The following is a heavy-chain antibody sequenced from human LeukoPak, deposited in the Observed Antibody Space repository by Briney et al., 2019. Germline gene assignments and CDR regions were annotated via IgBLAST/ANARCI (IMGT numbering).Heavy chain of an antibody. Sequence: GGSLRLSCAASGFIFSSYWMHWVRQAPGKGLVWVSRINSDGSSTSYADSVKGRFTISRDNAKNTLYLQMNSLRAEDTAVYYCAKMLGFGEPDFDYWGQGTLVTVSS. J-gene: IGHJ4*02. CDR1: GFIFSSYW. CDR3: AKMLGFGEPDFDY. V-gene: IGHV3-74*01. D-gene: IGHD3-10*01. CDR2: INSDGSST.